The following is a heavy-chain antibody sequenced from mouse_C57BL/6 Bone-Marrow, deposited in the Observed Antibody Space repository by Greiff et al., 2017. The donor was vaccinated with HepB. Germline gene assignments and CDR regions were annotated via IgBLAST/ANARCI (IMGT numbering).Heavy chain of an antibody. Sequence: EVKVVESGGGLVKPGGSLKLSCAASGFTFSSYAMSWVRQTPEKRLEWVATISDGGSYTYYPDNVKGRFTISRDNAKNNLYLQMSHLKSEDTAMYYCAREEILYAMDYWGQGTSVTVSS. CDR1: GFTFSSYA. CDR2: ISDGGSYT. J-gene: IGHJ4*01. V-gene: IGHV5-4*01. CDR3: AREEILYAMDY.